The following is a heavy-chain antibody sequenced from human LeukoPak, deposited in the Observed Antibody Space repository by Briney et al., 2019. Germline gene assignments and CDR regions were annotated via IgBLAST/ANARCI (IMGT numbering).Heavy chain of an antibody. CDR3: ARVTVTTYRDAFDI. CDR1: GGSFSGYY. V-gene: IGHV4-34*01. CDR2: INHSGST. D-gene: IGHD4-17*01. J-gene: IGHJ3*02. Sequence: SETLSLTCAVYGGSFSGYYWSWIRQPPGKGLEWIGEINHSGSTNYNPSLKSRATISVDTSKNQFSLKLSSVTAADTAVYYCARVTVTTYRDAFDIWGQGAMVTVSS.